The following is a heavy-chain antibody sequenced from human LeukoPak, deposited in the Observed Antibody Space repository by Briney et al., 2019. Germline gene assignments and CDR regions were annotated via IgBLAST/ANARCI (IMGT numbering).Heavy chain of an antibody. J-gene: IGHJ4*02. V-gene: IGHV3-20*04. CDR2: INWYCGST. CDR3: ARDGDYYDSSGYHNYFDY. Sequence: GGSLRLSCAASGFTFDDYGMSWVRQAPGKGLEWVSSINWYCGSTLSTDSVKGRFTISRDNAKNSLYLQMNILRAEDTALYYCARDGDYYDSSGYHNYFDYWGQGSLVTVS. CDR1: GFTFDDYG. D-gene: IGHD3-22*01.